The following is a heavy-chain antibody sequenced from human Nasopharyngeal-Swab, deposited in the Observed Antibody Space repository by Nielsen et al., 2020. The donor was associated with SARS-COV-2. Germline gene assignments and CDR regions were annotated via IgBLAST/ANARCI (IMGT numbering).Heavy chain of an antibody. D-gene: IGHD3-3*01. CDR3: AREKYDFWSGYYGCGMDV. V-gene: IGHV3-11*01. Sequence: GSLRLSCAASGFTFSDYYLNWIRQAPGKGLEWVSYISSSGNTIYYADSVKGRFTISRDNAKNSLYLQMNSLRAEDTAVYYCAREKYDFWSGYYGCGMDVWGQGTTVTVSS. CDR1: GFTFSDYY. CDR2: ISSSGNTI. J-gene: IGHJ6*02.